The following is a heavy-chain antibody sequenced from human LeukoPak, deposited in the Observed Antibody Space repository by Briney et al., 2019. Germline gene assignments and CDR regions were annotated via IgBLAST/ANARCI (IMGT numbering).Heavy chain of an antibody. D-gene: IGHD3-22*01. V-gene: IGHV3-20*04. J-gene: IGHJ4*02. CDR1: GFTFDDYG. CDR3: AREKPSYDSSGYYYPIAFDY. Sequence: PGGSLRLSCAASGFTFDDYGMSWVRQAPGKGLEWVSGINWNGGSTGYADSVKGRFTIARDNAKNSLYLQMNSLRAEDTALYYCAREKPSYDSSGYYYPIAFDYWGQGTLVTVSS. CDR2: INWNGGST.